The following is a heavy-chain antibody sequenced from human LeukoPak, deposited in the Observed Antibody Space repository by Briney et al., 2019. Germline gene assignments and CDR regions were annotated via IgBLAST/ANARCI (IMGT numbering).Heavy chain of an antibody. CDR1: GFTVSSYS. CDR2: INNSGNTI. D-gene: IGHD1-26*01. Sequence: GGSLRLSCAASGFTVSSYSMNWVRQAPGKGLEWVSSINNSGNTIYYADSVKGRFTISRDNSKNSLYLQMNSLRAEDTAVYYCASGAQSDYWGQGTLVTVSS. V-gene: IGHV3-48*04. CDR3: ASGAQSDY. J-gene: IGHJ4*02.